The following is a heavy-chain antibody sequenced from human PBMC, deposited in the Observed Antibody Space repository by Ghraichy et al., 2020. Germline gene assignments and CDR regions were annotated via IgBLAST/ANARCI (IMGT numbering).Heavy chain of an antibody. CDR2: ISRSSSHR. D-gene: IGHD1/OR15-1a*01. CDR3: ARDDAATTRSSGMDV. V-gene: IGHV3-21*01. CDR1: GFTFSDYA. J-gene: IGHJ6*02. Sequence: GGSLRLSCAASGFTFSDYAMNWVRQAPGRGLEWVSYISRSSSHRYFADSVKGRFTISRDNAQNSLYLQMNSLRAEDTAVYYCARDDAATTRSSGMDVWGQGSTVTVCS.